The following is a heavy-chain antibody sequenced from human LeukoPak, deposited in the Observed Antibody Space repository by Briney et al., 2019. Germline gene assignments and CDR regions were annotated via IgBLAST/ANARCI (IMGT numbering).Heavy chain of an antibody. V-gene: IGHV1-69*04. J-gene: IGHJ6*02. CDR1: GGTFGSYA. Sequence: ASVKVSCKASGGTFGSYAISWVRQAPGQGLEWMGRIIPILGIANYAQKFQGRVTITADKSTSTAYMELSSLRSEDTAVYYCARDSWGYSGYGMWELLPNYYYGMDVWGQGTTVTVSS. D-gene: IGHD5-12*01. CDR3: ARDSWGYSGYGMWELLPNYYYGMDV. CDR2: IIPILGIA.